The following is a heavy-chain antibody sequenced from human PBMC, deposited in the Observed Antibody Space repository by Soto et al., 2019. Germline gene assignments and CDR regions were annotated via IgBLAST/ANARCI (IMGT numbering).Heavy chain of an antibody. J-gene: IGHJ4*02. Sequence: SETLSLTCAVSGGSFTSNNWWTWVRQPPGQGLEWIGEIYRTGSTNYNPSLKSRATISLDKSENQFSLKVTSLTAADTAGYYCASRDPGTSVDYWGQGTLVTVSS. CDR3: ASRDPGTSVDY. V-gene: IGHV4-4*02. CDR2: IYRTGST. CDR1: GGSFTSNNW. D-gene: IGHD1-7*01.